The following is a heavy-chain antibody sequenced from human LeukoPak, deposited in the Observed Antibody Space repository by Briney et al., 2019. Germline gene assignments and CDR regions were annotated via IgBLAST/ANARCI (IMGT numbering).Heavy chain of an antibody. J-gene: IGHJ4*02. Sequence: GGSLRLSCAASEFTSTSYGMHWVRQAPGRGLEWVTHISSDGIQKYYADSVKGRFTISRDNSNNTLFLQMNGLRPEDTAVYYCATDLGPQLGYDSWGQGALVTVSS. V-gene: IGHV3-30*03. CDR3: ATDLGPQLGYDS. CDR1: EFTSTSYG. D-gene: IGHD1-1*01. CDR2: ISSDGIQK.